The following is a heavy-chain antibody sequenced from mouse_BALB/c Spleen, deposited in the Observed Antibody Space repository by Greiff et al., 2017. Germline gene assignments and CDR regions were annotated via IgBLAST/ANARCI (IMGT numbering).Heavy chain of an antibody. CDR1: GYSITSDYA. CDR3: AHGNYLDY. V-gene: IGHV3-2*02. D-gene: IGHD2-1*01. Sequence: DVKLVESGPGLVKPSQSLSLTCTVTGYSITSDYAWNWIRQFPGNKLEWMGYISYSGSTSYNPSLKSRISITRDTSKNQFFLQLNSVTTEDTATYYCAHGNYLDYWGQGTTLTVSS. CDR2: ISYSGST. J-gene: IGHJ2*01.